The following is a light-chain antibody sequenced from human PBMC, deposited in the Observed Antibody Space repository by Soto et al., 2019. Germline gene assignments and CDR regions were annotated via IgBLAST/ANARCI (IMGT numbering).Light chain of an antibody. V-gene: IGLV2-14*01. CDR1: SSDIGKYNH. CDR2: DVS. J-gene: IGLJ2*01. CDR3: SSFTSSNTVI. Sequence: QSALTQPASVSGSPGQSITISCTGTSSDIGKYNHVSWYLQHPAKVPKLMIYDVSNRPSGVSNRFSGSKSGNTASLTISGLQAEDEAHYYCSSFTSSNTVIFGGGSKLTVL.